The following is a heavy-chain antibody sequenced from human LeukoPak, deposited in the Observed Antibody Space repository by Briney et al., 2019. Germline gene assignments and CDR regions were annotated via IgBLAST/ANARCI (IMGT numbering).Heavy chain of an antibody. V-gene: IGHV3-30*02. J-gene: IGHJ4*02. D-gene: IGHD5-18*01. CDR1: GFTFSSYG. Sequence: GGSLRLSCAASGFTFSSYGMHWVRQAPGKGPEWVALIWYDGNNKYYADSVKGRFTISRDNSKNTLSLQVSSLRTEDTAVYYCAKDRYSYAFEYSDSWGQGTLVTVSS. CDR3: AKDRYSYAFEYSDS. CDR2: IWYDGNNK.